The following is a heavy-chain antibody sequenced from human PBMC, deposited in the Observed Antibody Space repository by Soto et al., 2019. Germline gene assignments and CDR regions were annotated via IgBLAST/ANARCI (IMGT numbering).Heavy chain of an antibody. V-gene: IGHV4-38-2*01. J-gene: IGHJ4*02. CDR1: GDSINNNYY. CDR3: ARNTSGWSFDS. D-gene: IGHD6-19*01. CDR2: IYNSVST. Sequence: SETLSLTCAVSGDSINNNYYWGWIRKPPGKGLEWIASIYNSVSTHYNPSLRSRVTISIDTSKNQFSLQLTSVTAADPAVYYCARNTSGWSFDSWGQGTRVTVPQ.